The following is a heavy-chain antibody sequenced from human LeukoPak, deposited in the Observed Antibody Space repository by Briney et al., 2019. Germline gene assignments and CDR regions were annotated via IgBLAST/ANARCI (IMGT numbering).Heavy chain of an antibody. V-gene: IGHV3-23*01. D-gene: IGHD1-26*01. CDR1: GVTVDNDR. CDR3: TKRVKYGGTWDHFAD. J-gene: IGHJ4*02. CDR2: VNADGGNT. Sequence: GGSLRLSCATSGVTVDNDRMSWVRHAPGKGLEWVSTVNADGGNTYYADSVKVRFTISRDNSKSTLILQMNSLRVEDTALYYCTKRVKYGGTWDHFADWGQGTLVTVSS.